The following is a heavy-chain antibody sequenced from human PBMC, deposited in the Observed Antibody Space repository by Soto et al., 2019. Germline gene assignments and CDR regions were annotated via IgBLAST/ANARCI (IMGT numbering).Heavy chain of an antibody. CDR2: IYSGGSS. J-gene: IGHJ4*02. V-gene: IGHV3-66*01. Sequence: GGSLRLSCAASGFTVSNSYMSWVRQAPGKGLEWVSAIYSGGSSYYADSVKGRFTISRDNSRNTLYLQMNSLRAEDTAVYFCAKDIHGYSSGPNWGRGTLVTVS. CDR1: GFTVSNSY. CDR3: AKDIHGYSSGPN. D-gene: IGHD5-18*01.